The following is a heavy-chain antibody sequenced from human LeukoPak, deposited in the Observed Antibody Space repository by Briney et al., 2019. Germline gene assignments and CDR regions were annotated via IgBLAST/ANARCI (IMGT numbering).Heavy chain of an antibody. J-gene: IGHJ6*04. V-gene: IGHV1-69*13. CDR1: GCTFSSYA. D-gene: IGHD3-10*01. CDR3: ARDRTMVRALPIEELRKLGSDGMDV. Sequence: ASVKVSCKASGCTFSSYAISWVRQAPGQGLEWMGGIIPIFGTANYAQKFQGRVTITADESTSTAYMELSSLRSEDTAVYYCARDRTMVRALPIEELRKLGSDGMDVWGKGTTVTVSS. CDR2: IIPIFGTA.